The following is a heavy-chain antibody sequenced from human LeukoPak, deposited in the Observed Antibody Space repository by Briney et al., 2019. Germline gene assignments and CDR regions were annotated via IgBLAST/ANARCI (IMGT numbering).Heavy chain of an antibody. CDR2: IYSGGST. J-gene: IGHJ4*02. D-gene: IGHD3-10*01. V-gene: IGHV3-66*02. Sequence: GGSLRLSCAASGFTVSSNYMTWVRQAPGKGLEWVSIIYSGGSTYYADSVKGRFTISRDNSKNTLYLQMNSLRAEDTAVYYCASGEQPSAFDYWGQRTPVTVSS. CDR3: ASGEQPSAFDY. CDR1: GFTVSSNY.